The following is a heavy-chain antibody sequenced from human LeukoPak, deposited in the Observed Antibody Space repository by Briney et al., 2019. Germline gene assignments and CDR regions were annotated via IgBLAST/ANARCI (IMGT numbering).Heavy chain of an antibody. J-gene: IGHJ6*02. D-gene: IGHD3-22*01. Sequence: SETLSLTCTVSGGSISSYYWSWIRQPPGKGLGWIGYIYYSGSTNYNPSLKSRVTISVDTSKNQFSLKLSSVTAADTAVYYCARDLYYYDSSGYYYYYYGMDVWGQGTTVTVSS. CDR3: ARDLYYYDSSGYYYYYYGMDV. V-gene: IGHV4-59*01. CDR2: IYYSGST. CDR1: GGSISSYY.